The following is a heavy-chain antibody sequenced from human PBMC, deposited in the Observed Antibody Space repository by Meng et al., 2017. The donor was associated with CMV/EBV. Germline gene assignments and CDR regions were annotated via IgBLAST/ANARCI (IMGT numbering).Heavy chain of an antibody. CDR1: GFMFSDYG. V-gene: IGHV3-30*03. J-gene: IGHJ4*02. CDR2: ILKDGSDK. D-gene: IGHD6-13*01. Sequence: QVHLAESGGGVGQPGRSLRLSCAVSGFMFSDYGMHWVRQAPGKAPEWVAFILKDGSDKFYRDSVKGRFTISRDPGKNTLYLQMDSLRPEDTAIYYCVRDGDSSNWPLDYWGQGTLVTASS. CDR3: VRDGDSSNWPLDY.